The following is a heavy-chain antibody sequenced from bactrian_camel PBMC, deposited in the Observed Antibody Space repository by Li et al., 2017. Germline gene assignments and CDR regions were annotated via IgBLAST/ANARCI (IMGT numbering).Heavy chain of an antibody. J-gene: IGHJ4*01. D-gene: IGHD6*01. Sequence: HVQLVESGGGSVQTGGSLRLSCTASGFTFDATDMGWCRQAPGNEREVVATISDVGTWYSAPVKGRFTISRDDAKNTLYLQMDNLNPEDTAMYYCAAEVFALYGSTTCDPETLTTETSTWGQGTQVTVS. CDR3: AAEVFALYGSTTCDPETLTTETST. CDR1: GFTFDATD. CDR2: ISDVGT. V-gene: IGHV3S55*01.